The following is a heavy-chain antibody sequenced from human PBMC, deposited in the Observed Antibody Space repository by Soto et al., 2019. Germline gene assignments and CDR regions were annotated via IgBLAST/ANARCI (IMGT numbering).Heavy chain of an antibody. J-gene: IGHJ4*02. Sequence: QVQLQESGPGLVKPSETLSLTCTVSGGSISSYYWSWIRQPPGKGLEWIGYIYYSGSTNYNPSLKRRXTXSLXTSNNQFSLKLTSVTAADTAVYYCARGYGDYVLDYWGQGTLVTVSS. D-gene: IGHD4-17*01. V-gene: IGHV4-59*08. CDR3: ARGYGDYVLDY. CDR2: IYYSGST. CDR1: GGSISSYY.